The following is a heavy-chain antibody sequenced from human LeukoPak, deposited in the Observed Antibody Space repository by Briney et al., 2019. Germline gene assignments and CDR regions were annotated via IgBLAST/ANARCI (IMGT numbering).Heavy chain of an antibody. CDR2: IYYSGST. Sequence: SETLSLTCTVSGGSISSSSYYWGWIRQPPGKGLEWIGSIYYSGSTYYNPSLKSRVTMSVDTSKNQFSLKLSSVTAADTAVYYCARGPKDYYDSSGSVPREAFDIWGQGTMVTVSS. CDR1: GGSISSSSYY. CDR3: ARGPKDYYDSSGSVPREAFDI. V-gene: IGHV4-39*07. D-gene: IGHD3-22*01. J-gene: IGHJ3*02.